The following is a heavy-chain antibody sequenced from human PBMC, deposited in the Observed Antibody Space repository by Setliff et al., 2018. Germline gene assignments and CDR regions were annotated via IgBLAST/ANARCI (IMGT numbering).Heavy chain of an antibody. CDR1: GGSISSSY. V-gene: IGHV4-59*01. Sequence: PSETLSLTCSASGGSISSSYWTWIRQPPGKGLEWIGYIYSSGSSNYNPSLKSRVTISVDTSKNQFSLRLSSVTAADTAVYYCARAAKYDSSGYYGFWFDPWGQGNLVTVS. D-gene: IGHD3-22*01. CDR3: ARAAKYDSSGYYGFWFDP. J-gene: IGHJ5*02. CDR2: IYSSGSS.